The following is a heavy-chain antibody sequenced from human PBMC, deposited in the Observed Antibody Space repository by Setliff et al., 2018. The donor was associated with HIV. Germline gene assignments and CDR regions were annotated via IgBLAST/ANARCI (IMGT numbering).Heavy chain of an antibody. CDR2: ISYDGTRT. CDR3: ASDPPASGWTLAY. Sequence: GGSLRLSCVASGFTFRTFAMNWVRQAPGKGLEWVSVISYDGTRTSYADSVKGRFTISRDNSKNTLYLEVDSLRPEDTAVYYCASDPPASGWTLAYWGQGALVTVSS. D-gene: IGHD6-19*01. J-gene: IGHJ4*02. V-gene: IGHV3-30*01. CDR1: GFTFRTFA.